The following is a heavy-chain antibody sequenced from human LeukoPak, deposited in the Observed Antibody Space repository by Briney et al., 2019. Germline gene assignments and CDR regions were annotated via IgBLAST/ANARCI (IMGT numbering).Heavy chain of an antibody. CDR3: AREGSGRTAYNDGLDV. J-gene: IGHJ3*01. CDR1: GFTVSNNY. Sequence: GGSLRLSCAASGFTVSNNYMSWVRQAPGKGLEWVSLIYSGGNTYYADSVRGRFSISRDNSKNTLYLQLNSLRAEDTAVYYCAREGSGRTAYNDGLDVWGQGTMVTVSS. D-gene: IGHD3-10*01. V-gene: IGHV3-53*01. CDR2: IYSGGNT.